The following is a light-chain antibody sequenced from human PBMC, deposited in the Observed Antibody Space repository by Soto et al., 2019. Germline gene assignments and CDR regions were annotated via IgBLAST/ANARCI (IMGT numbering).Light chain of an antibody. Sequence: IQSTQSPSSLSASVGDRVTITCRASQAISSHLAWYQQEPGKAPKLLIYAASTLQSGVPSRFSGSGFGTDFTLTISSLQPEDFATYYCQQLNAYPITFGQGTRLEIK. CDR3: QQLNAYPIT. V-gene: IGKV1-9*01. CDR1: QAISSH. J-gene: IGKJ5*01. CDR2: AAS.